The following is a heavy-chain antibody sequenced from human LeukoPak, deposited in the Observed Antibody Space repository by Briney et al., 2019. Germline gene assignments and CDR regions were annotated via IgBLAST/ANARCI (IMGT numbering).Heavy chain of an antibody. CDR1: GYTFTGYY. CDR2: INPNSGGT. Sequence: GASVKVSCKASGYTFTGYYMHWVRQAPGQGLEWMGWINPNSGGTNYAQTFQGRVTMTRDTSISTAYMELSSLRSDDTAVYYCARRGSHCSGSSCYGTFDYWGQGTLVTVSS. D-gene: IGHD2-15*01. V-gene: IGHV1-2*02. J-gene: IGHJ4*02. CDR3: ARRGSHCSGSSCYGTFDY.